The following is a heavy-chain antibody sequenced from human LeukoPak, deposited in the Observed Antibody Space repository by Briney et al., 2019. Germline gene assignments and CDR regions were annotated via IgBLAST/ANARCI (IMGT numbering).Heavy chain of an antibody. V-gene: IGHV1-2*02. CDR3: AREILGYCSSTSCYRAGLDP. Sequence: ASVKVSCKASGYTFTGYYMHWVRQAPGEGLEWMGWINPNSGGTNYAQKFQGRVTMTRDTSISTAYMELSRLRSDDTAVYYCAREILGYCSSTSCYRAGLDPWGQGTLVTVSS. D-gene: IGHD2-2*02. CDR2: INPNSGGT. CDR1: GYTFTGYY. J-gene: IGHJ5*02.